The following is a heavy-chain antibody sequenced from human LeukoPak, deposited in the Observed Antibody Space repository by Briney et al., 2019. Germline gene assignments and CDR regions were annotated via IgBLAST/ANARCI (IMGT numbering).Heavy chain of an antibody. V-gene: IGHV1-69*13. CDR3: ARGNPKAVLMVYAKVEAFDI. J-gene: IGHJ3*02. CDR1: GGTFSSYA. D-gene: IGHD2-8*01. Sequence: EASVKVSCKASGGTFSSYAISWVRQAPGQGLEWMGGIIPIFGTANYAQKFQGRVTITADESTSTAYMELSSLRSEDTAVYYCARGNPKAVLMVYAKVEAFDIWGQGTMVTVSS. CDR2: IIPIFGTA.